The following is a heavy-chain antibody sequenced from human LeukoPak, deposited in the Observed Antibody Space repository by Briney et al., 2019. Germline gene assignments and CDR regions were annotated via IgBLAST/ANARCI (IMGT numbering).Heavy chain of an antibody. CDR3: ARGQRRHIDMAPSFDY. D-gene: IGHD5-24*01. J-gene: IGHJ4*02. Sequence: GGSLRLSCAASGFTFSTYSMNWVRQAPGKGLEWVSSISSSGTYIFYADSVKGRFTISRDNSKNTLSLQMNSLRAEDTSVYYCARGQRRHIDMAPSFDYWGQGTLVTVSS. CDR1: GFTFSTYS. CDR2: ISSSGTYI. V-gene: IGHV3-21*01.